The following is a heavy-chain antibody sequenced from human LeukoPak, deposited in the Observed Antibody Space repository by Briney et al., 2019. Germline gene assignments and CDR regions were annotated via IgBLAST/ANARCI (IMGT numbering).Heavy chain of an antibody. CDR2: ISGSGGST. Sequence: GGSLRLSCAASGFTFSSYSMNWVRQAPGKGLEWVSAISGSGGSTYYADSVKGRFTISRDNSKNTLYLQMNSLRAEDTAVYYCAKDTPYYYDSSGIHADAFDIWGQGTMVTVSS. J-gene: IGHJ3*02. D-gene: IGHD3-22*01. CDR1: GFTFSSYS. CDR3: AKDTPYYYDSSGIHADAFDI. V-gene: IGHV3-23*01.